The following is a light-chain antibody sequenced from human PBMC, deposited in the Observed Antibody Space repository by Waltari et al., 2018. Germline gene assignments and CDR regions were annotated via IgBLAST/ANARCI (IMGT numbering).Light chain of an antibody. J-gene: IGLJ2*01. V-gene: IGLV1-47*01. Sequence: QSVLTQPPSAPGTPGQRVTISCSGSSSTTRSNVVNWYQQVPGTTPKLLIYKNDQRPSGVPDRFSGSKSGTSASLAISGLRSEDEADYYCAAWDDKLGGRWEFGGGTKLTVL. CDR2: KND. CDR3: AAWDDKLGGRWE. CDR1: SSTTRSNV.